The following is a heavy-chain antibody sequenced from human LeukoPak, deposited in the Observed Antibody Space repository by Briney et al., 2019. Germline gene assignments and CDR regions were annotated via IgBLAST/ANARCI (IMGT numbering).Heavy chain of an antibody. CDR1: GGSISNYY. J-gene: IGHJ5*02. Sequence: PSETLSLTCTVSGGSISNYYWSWIRQPPGKGLEWIGYIYYSGSTNYNPSLKSRVTISVDTSKNQFSLKPSSVTAADTAVYYCARHGYSSGSLAWFDPWGQGTQVTVSS. CDR3: ARHGYSSGSLAWFDP. V-gene: IGHV4-59*01. D-gene: IGHD6-19*01. CDR2: IYYSGST.